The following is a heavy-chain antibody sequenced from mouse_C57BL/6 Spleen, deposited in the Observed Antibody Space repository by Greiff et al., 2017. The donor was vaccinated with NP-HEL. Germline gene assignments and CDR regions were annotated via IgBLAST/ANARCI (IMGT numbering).Heavy chain of an antibody. CDR1: GFTFSDYG. D-gene: IGHD1-1*01. V-gene: IGHV5-17*01. CDR3: ARKDYGSRSYYAMDY. J-gene: IGHJ4*01. CDR2: ISSGSSTI. Sequence: DVMLVESGGGLVKPGGSLTLSCAASGFTFSDYGMHWVRQAPEKGLEWVAYISSGSSTIYYADTVQGRFTISRDNAKNTLFLQMTSLRSEDTAMYYCARKDYGSRSYYAMDYWGQGTSVTVSS.